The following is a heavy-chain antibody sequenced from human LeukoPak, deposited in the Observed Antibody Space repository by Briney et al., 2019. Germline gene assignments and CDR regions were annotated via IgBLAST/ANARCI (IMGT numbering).Heavy chain of an antibody. CDR3: AKVGDFWSGYRFDR. Sequence: GGSLRLSCAASGFTFSSYAMSWVCPAPGRGLEWVSASSSSGGSTHYPDPVQRGFTLSRDNSKHTLYLQMNSLRDEDTAVYYCAKVGDFWSGYRFDRWGQGTLVAVSS. V-gene: IGHV3-23*01. D-gene: IGHD3-3*01. J-gene: IGHJ5*02. CDR2: SSSSGGST. CDR1: GFTFSSYA.